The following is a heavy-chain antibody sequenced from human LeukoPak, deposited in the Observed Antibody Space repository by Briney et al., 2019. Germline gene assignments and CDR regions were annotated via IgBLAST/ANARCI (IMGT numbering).Heavy chain of an antibody. V-gene: IGHV3-66*01. CDR3: ARDELLRAFDI. CDR2: IYGSSRT. D-gene: IGHD1-26*01. J-gene: IGHJ3*02. Sequence: GGSLRLSCAGSGFIVSSNYMSWVRQAAGKGLEWVSVIYGSSRTYYADSVKGRFTISRDNSKNTVYLQMDSLRAEDTAVYYCARDELLRAFDIWGQGTMVTVSS. CDR1: GFIVSSNY.